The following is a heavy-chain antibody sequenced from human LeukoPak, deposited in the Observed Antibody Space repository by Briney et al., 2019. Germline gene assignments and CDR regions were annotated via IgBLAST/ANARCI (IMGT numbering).Heavy chain of an antibody. CDR1: GFTFSSYS. Sequence: GGSLRLSYAASGFTFSSYSMNWVRQAPGKGLEWVSSISSSSSYIYYADSVKGRFTISRDNAKNSLYLQMNSLRAEDTAVYYCARDWYYGDYVKGYYYYGMDVWGQGTTVTVSS. CDR2: ISSSSSYI. V-gene: IGHV3-21*01. CDR3: ARDWYYGDYVKGYYYYGMDV. J-gene: IGHJ6*02. D-gene: IGHD4-17*01.